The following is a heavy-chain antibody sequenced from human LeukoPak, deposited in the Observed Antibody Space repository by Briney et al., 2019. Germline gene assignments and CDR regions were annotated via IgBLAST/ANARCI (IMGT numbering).Heavy chain of an antibody. D-gene: IGHD3-9*01. CDR3: ARDPWSDDILTGYSRYDY. Sequence: GASVKVSCKASGYIFTSYGISWVRQAPGRGLEWMGWISAYNGNTNYAQKLQGRVTMTTDTSTSTAYMELRSLRSDDTAVYYCARDPWSDDILTGYSRYDYWGQGTLVTVSS. J-gene: IGHJ4*02. CDR2: ISAYNGNT. CDR1: GYIFTSYG. V-gene: IGHV1-18*01.